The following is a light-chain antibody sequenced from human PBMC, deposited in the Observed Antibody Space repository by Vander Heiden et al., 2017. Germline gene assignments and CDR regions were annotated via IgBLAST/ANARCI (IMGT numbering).Light chain of an antibody. CDR1: QSVSSY. V-gene: IGKV3-11*01. CDR2: DAS. CDR3: QQRSNWPPS. Sequence: ESVLTQSPATLSVSLGERATLSCMSSQSVSSYLAWYQQKPGQAPRLLIYDASNSATGIPARFSGSGSGTDFSLTISSLEPEDFAVYYCQQRSNWPPSFGQGTKVEIK. J-gene: IGKJ1*01.